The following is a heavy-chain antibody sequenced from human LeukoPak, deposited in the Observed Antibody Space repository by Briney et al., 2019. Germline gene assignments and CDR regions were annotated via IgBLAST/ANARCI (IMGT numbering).Heavy chain of an antibody. D-gene: IGHD1-7*01. CDR2: INPNNGVT. J-gene: IGHJ4*02. CDR1: GYTFTGFF. V-gene: IGHV1-2*02. Sequence: GASVKVSCKASGYTFTGFFIHWVRQAPGQGLEWMGWINPNNGVTSYTQKFQGRVTMTRDTSISTAYMEVSRLRSDDTAVYYCATSISGTTINYWGQGTLVTVSS. CDR3: ATSISGTTINY.